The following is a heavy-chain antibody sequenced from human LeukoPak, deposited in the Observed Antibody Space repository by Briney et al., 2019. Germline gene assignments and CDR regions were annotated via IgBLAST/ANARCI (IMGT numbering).Heavy chain of an antibody. D-gene: IGHD2-2*01. CDR3: AREGVGYCSSTSCLENWFDP. V-gene: IGHV1-46*01. CDR2: INPSGGST. CDR1: GYTFTGYY. Sequence: ASVKVSCKASGYTFTGYYMHWVRQAPGQGLEWMGIINPSGGSTSYAQKFQGRVTMTRDTSTSTVYMELSSLRSEDTAVYYCAREGVGYCSSTSCLENWFDPWGQGTLVTVSS. J-gene: IGHJ5*02.